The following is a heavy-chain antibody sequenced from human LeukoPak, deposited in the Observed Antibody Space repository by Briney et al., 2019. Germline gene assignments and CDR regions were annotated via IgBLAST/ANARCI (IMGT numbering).Heavy chain of an antibody. V-gene: IGHV1-69*13. Sequence: ASVKVSCNVSGGTFSSYAISWVRQAPGQGLEWMGGIIPIFGTANYAQKFQGRVTITADESTSTAYMELSSLRSEDTAVYYCARVGGVVGADDSWGQGTLVTVSS. CDR3: ARVGGVVGADDS. CDR1: GGTFSSYA. J-gene: IGHJ5*02. D-gene: IGHD1-26*01. CDR2: IIPIFGTA.